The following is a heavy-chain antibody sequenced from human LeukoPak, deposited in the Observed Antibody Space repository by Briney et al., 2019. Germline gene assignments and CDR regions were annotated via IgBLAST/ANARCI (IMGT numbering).Heavy chain of an antibody. CDR2: IYSGGST. CDR1: GFTVSSNY. D-gene: IGHD6-13*01. J-gene: IGHJ4*02. CDR3: ARERRAAASD. Sequence: GGSLRLSCAASGFTVSSNYMSWVRQTPGKGLEWVSVIYSGGSTYYADSVKGRFTISRDNSKNTLYLQMNSLRAEDTAVYYCARERRAAASDWGQGTLVTVSS. V-gene: IGHV3-66*01.